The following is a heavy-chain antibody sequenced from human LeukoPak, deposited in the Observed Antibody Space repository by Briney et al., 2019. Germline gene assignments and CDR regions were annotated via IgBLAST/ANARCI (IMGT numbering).Heavy chain of an antibody. V-gene: IGHV3-23*01. CDR3: ARADSSGYYHPIN. Sequence: GGSLRLSCAASGFTFSSYWMSWVRQAPGKGLEWVSAISGSGGSTYYADSVKGRFTISRDNAKNSLYLQMNSLRAEDTAVYYCARADSSGYYHPINWGQGTLVTVSS. J-gene: IGHJ4*02. CDR1: GFTFSSYW. D-gene: IGHD3-22*01. CDR2: ISGSGGST.